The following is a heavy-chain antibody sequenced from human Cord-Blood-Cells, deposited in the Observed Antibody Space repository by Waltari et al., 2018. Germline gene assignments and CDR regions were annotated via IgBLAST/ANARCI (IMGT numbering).Heavy chain of an antibody. CDR2: ISWDGGST. V-gene: IGHV3-43D*03. CDR1: GFTLDDDA. CDR3: AKDIGGATTYYYYGMDV. J-gene: IGHJ6*02. Sequence: EVQLVESGGVVVQPGGSLRLCCAASGFTLDDDAMHWVRQAPGKGLEWVSLISWDGGSTYYADSVKGRFTISRDNSKNSLYLQMNSLRAEDTALYYCAKDIGGATTYYYYGMDVWGQGTTVTVSS. D-gene: IGHD1-26*01.